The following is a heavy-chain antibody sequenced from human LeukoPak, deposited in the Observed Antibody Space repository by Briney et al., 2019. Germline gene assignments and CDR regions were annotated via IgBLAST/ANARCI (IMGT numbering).Heavy chain of an antibody. CDR2: ISYDGSNK. V-gene: IGHV3-30*04. J-gene: IGHJ4*02. CDR1: GFTFSNFA. D-gene: IGHD2-15*01. Sequence: GGSLRLSCAASGFTFSNFAMHWVRQAPGKGLEWVAVISYDGSNKNYGDSVKGRFTISRDNSKKTLYLQMNSLRAEDTAVYYCARGLFRFCSSGSCLSPFDYWGQGTLVTVSS. CDR3: ARGLFRFCSSGSCLSPFDY.